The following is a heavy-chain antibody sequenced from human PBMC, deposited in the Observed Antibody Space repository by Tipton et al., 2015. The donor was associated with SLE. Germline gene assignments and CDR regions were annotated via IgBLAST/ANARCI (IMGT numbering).Heavy chain of an antibody. CDR2: IYYSGST. J-gene: IGHJ4*02. CDR1: GGSISSSSYY. Sequence: TLSLTCTVSGGSISSSSYYWGWIRQPPGKGLEWIGSIYYSGSTYYNPSLKSRVTISVDTSKNQFSLKLSPVTAADTAVYYCASQNGEGYCSGGSCPGDWGQGTLVTVSS. D-gene: IGHD2-15*01. V-gene: IGHV4-39*07. CDR3: ASQNGEGYCSGGSCPGD.